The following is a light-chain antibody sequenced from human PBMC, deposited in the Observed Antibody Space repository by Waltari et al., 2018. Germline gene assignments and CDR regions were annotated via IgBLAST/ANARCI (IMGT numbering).Light chain of an antibody. V-gene: IGKV1-5*03. CDR3: QQYKNWPLT. CDR2: KAS. Sequence: DIQMTQSPSTLSASVGDRVTITCRATQSVNSWLAWYQQKPGKAPNLLIYKASSLESGVPSRFSGSGSGTEFTLTISGLQPDDFSTYYCQQYKNWPLTFGGGTKVEIK. CDR1: QSVNSW. J-gene: IGKJ4*01.